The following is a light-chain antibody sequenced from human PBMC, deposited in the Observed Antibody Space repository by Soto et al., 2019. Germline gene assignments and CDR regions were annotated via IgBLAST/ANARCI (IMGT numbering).Light chain of an antibody. CDR3: QQYGSSPWT. V-gene: IGKV3-20*01. J-gene: IGKJ1*01. Sequence: EIVLTQSPGTLSLSPGERATLSCRASQSVSSSYLAWYQQKPGQAPQLLIYGASSRATGIPDRFSGSGSGTDLTLTISRLEPEHFAVYYCQQYGSSPWTFGQGTKVEIK. CDR1: QSVSSSY. CDR2: GAS.